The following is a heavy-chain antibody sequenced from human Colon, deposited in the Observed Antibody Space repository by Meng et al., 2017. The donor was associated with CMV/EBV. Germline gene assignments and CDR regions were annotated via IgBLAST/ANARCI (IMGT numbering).Heavy chain of an antibody. J-gene: IGHJ4*02. CDR2: INSNSGAT. D-gene: IGHD1-26*01. Sequence: GQLVQSGAGVKKPGASVKVSCKTSGYTFSDYHIHWVRQAPGQGLEWMGWINSNSGATDYAQEFQGRFTMTRDTSITTVYMELSSLRSDDTAVYYCARDPSGSRVPFDYWGQGSLVTVSS. CDR3: ARDPSGSRVPFDY. CDR1: GYTFSDYH. V-gene: IGHV1-2*02.